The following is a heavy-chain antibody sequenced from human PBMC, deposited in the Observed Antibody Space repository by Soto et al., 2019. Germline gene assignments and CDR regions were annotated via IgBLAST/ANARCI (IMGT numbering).Heavy chain of an antibody. CDR1: GFTFSNYG. J-gene: IGHJ4*02. V-gene: IGHV3-30*03. Sequence: LRLSCAASGFTFSNYGMHWVRQAPGKGLEWVALISYDGSDKYYADSVKGRFTISRDNSKNTLYLQMNSLRVEDTAVYYCGAGQYFSDYWGQGTLVTVSS. CDR3: GAGQYFSDY. CDR2: ISYDGSDK. D-gene: IGHD6-13*01.